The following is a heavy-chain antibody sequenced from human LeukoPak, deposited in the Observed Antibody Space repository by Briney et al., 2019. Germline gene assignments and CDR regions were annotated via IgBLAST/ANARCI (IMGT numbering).Heavy chain of an antibody. CDR1: GVSISSSTYY. CDR3: ARSRGGYNYGLKFFDS. Sequence: SSETLSLTCTVSGVSISSSTYYWGRIRQPPGKGLEWIGSIYYSGSTYYNVSLKSRVAIFIDTSKNEASLKMDSETAADTAVYYCARSRGGYNYGLKFFDSWGQGTLVTVSS. CDR2: IYYSGST. D-gene: IGHD5-18*01. V-gene: IGHV4-39*01. J-gene: IGHJ4*02.